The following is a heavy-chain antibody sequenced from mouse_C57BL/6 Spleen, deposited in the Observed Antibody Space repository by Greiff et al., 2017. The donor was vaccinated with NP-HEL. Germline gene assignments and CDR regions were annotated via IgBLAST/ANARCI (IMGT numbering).Heavy chain of an antibody. Sequence: QVQLQQPGAELVKPGASVKLSCKASGYTFTSYWMHWVKQRPGQGLEWIGMIHPNSGSTNYNEKFKSKATLTVDKSSSTAYMQLSSLTSEDSAVYYCARDKAYWGYFDVWGTGTAVTVSS. CDR1: GYTFTSYW. V-gene: IGHV1-64*01. D-gene: IGHD2-10*01. CDR2: IHPNSGST. J-gene: IGHJ1*03. CDR3: ARDKAYWGYFDV.